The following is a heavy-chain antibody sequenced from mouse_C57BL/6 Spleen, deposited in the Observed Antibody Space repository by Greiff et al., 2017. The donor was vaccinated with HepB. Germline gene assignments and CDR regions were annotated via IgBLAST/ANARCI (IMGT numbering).Heavy chain of an antibody. D-gene: IGHD2-3*01. CDR1: GYAFSSSW. CDR3: AKGDDDGYYPFAY. Sequence: QVQLKQSGPELVKPGASVKISCKASGYAFSSSWMNWVKQRPGKGLEWIGRIYPGDGDTNYNGKFKGKATLTADKSSSTAYMQLSSLTSEDSAVYFCAKGDDDGYYPFAYWGQGTLVTVSA. CDR2: IYPGDGDT. J-gene: IGHJ3*01. V-gene: IGHV1-82*01.